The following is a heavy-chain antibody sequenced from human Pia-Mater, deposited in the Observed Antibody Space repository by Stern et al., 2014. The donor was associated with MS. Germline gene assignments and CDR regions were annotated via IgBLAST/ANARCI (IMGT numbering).Heavy chain of an antibody. CDR2: IKQDGSEK. CDR1: GLTLSSYW. Sequence: EVQLVQSGGGLVQPGGSLRLSCAASGLTLSSYWMSWVRQAPGKGLEWVANIKQDGSEKSYVDSVKGRFTISRDNAKNSLFLQMNSLRAEDTAVYYCAADTRAMTVFYWGQGTLVTVSS. CDR3: AADTRAMTVFY. V-gene: IGHV3-7*01. J-gene: IGHJ4*02. D-gene: IGHD2-21*02.